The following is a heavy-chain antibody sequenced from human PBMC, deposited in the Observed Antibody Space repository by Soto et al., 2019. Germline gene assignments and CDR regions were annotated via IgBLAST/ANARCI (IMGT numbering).Heavy chain of an antibody. V-gene: IGHV1-18*01. CDR1: GYTFTSYG. J-gene: IGHJ4*02. Sequence: QVQLVQSGAEVKKPGASVKVSCKASGYTFTSYGISWVRQAPGQGPECMGWISTDNGNTNYAQKFLGRVTMTTDTSTSTAYMELRSLRSDDTAVYYCARESAGLVDYWGQGTLVTVSS. D-gene: IGHD1-26*01. CDR3: ARESAGLVDY. CDR2: ISTDNGNT.